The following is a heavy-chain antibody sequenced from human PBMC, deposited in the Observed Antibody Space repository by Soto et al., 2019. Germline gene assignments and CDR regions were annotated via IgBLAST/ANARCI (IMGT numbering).Heavy chain of an antibody. V-gene: IGHV3-15*01. D-gene: IGHD6-6*01. CDR3: TTDVSIAVRPLFDF. J-gene: IGHJ4*02. CDR2: IKSQNAGGTI. Sequence: GGSLRLSCAASGLSFSDAWMGWARQPLGKGPEWVGRIKSQNAGGTIDYAAPVKGRFTISRDASKTTVYLQMNSLRTDDTAVYYCTTDVSIAVRPLFDFWGQGTLVTVS. CDR1: GLSFSDAW.